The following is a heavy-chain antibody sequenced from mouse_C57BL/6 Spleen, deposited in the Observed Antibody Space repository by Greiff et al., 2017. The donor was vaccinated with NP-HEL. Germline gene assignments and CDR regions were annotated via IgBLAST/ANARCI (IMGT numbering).Heavy chain of an antibody. CDR3: AREGNDGYYN. CDR2: IYPGDGDT. Sequence: VQLQQSGAVLVKPGASVKISCKASGYAFSSYWLNWVKQRPGTGLEWIGQIYPGDGDTNYNGKFKGKATLTADKSSSTAYMQLSSLTSEDSAVYFCAREGNDGYYNWGQGTLVTVSA. CDR1: GYAFSSYW. V-gene: IGHV1-80*01. D-gene: IGHD2-3*01. J-gene: IGHJ3*01.